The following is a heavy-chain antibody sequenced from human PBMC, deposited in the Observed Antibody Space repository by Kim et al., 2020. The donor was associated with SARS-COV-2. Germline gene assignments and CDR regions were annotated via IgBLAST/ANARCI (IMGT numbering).Heavy chain of an antibody. CDR2: ST. CDR3: ARGSAMVTDY. J-gene: IGHJ4*02. V-gene: IGHV1-46*01. Sequence: STSYAQKFQGRVTMTRDTSTSTVYMELSSLRSEDTAVYYCARGSAMVTDYWGQGTLVTVSS. D-gene: IGHD5-18*01.